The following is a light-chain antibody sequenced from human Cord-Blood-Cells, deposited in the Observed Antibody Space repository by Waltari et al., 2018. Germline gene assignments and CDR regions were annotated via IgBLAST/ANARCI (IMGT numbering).Light chain of an antibody. J-gene: IGKJ1*01. Sequence: SNRARQCVDSPLTAYQQKPGQAPRLLISDASTPAPALPARFRGRGSGTNFTLTISGLEPEDSAVYYCQPRSNWPRTFGQGTKVEIK. CDR3: QPRSNWPRT. CDR1: QCVDSP. CDR2: DAS. V-gene: IGKV3-11*01.